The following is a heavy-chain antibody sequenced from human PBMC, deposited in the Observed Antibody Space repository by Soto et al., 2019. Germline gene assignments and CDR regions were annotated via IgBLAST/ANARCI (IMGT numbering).Heavy chain of an antibody. CDR2: ISGSGGST. CDR1: GFTFSSSV. V-gene: IGHV3-23*01. Sequence: GGSLRLSCAASGFTFSSSVMSWVRLGLGKGLEWVAAISGSGGSTYYADSVKGRFTVSRDNSKNTLYLQMNSLRAEDTAVYYCAKDEEVRRVTSRYYYGMDVWGQGTKVTVSS. D-gene: IGHD3-10*01. J-gene: IGHJ6*02. CDR3: AKDEEVRRVTSRYYYGMDV.